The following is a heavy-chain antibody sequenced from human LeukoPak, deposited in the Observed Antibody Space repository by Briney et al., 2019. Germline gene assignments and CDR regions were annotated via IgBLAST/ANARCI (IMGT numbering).Heavy chain of an antibody. CDR2: MNPNSGKT. Sequence: ASVKVSCKASGYTFTSYDINWVRQATGQGLEWMGWMNPNSGKTGYAQKFQGRVTMTRNTSISTAYMELSSLRSEDTAVYYCARGRAHAYYDFWSGPHAGPNWFDPWGQGTLVTVSS. D-gene: IGHD3-3*01. V-gene: IGHV1-8*01. CDR3: ARGRAHAYYDFWSGPHAGPNWFDP. J-gene: IGHJ5*02. CDR1: GYTFTSYD.